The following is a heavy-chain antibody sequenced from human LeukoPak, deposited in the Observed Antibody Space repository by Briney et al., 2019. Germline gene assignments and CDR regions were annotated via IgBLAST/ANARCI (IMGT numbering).Heavy chain of an antibody. Sequence: SETLSLTCTVSGGSISSSSYYWGWTRQPPGRGLEWIGNIYYSGSTYYNPSLKSRVTISVDTSKNQFSLKLSSVTAADTAVYYCARSTGWLQEFDYWGQGTLVTVSS. CDR2: IYYSGST. CDR1: GGSISSSSYY. V-gene: IGHV4-39*01. CDR3: ARSTGWLQEFDY. J-gene: IGHJ4*02. D-gene: IGHD5-24*01.